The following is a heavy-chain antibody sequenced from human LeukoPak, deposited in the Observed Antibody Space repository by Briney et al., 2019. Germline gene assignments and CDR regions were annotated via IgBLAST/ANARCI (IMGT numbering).Heavy chain of an antibody. J-gene: IGHJ4*02. CDR2: IKQDGSEK. V-gene: IGHV3-7*01. CDR1: GFTFSSYG. CDR3: ARWDSSIEASGYNY. Sequence: GGSLRLSCAASGFTFSSYGMSWVRQAPGKGLEWVANIKQDGSEKYYVDSLKGRFTISRDNSKNSLYLQMNSLRAEDTAVYYCARWDSSIEASGYNYWGQGSLVTVSS. D-gene: IGHD6-13*01.